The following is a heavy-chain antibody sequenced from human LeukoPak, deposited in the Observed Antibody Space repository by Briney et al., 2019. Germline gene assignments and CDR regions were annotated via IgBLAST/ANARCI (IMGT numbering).Heavy chain of an antibody. Sequence: GGSLRLSCAASGFTFSSYVMHWVRQAPGKGLEWVAIISYDGSNEYYADSVKGRFTISRDNSKNTLYLQMNSLRAEDTAVYYRANDAEDYGGNSFFYWGQGTLVTVSS. CDR1: GFTFSSYV. D-gene: IGHD4-23*01. CDR3: ANDAEDYGGNSFFY. V-gene: IGHV3-30*04. CDR2: ISYDGSNE. J-gene: IGHJ4*02.